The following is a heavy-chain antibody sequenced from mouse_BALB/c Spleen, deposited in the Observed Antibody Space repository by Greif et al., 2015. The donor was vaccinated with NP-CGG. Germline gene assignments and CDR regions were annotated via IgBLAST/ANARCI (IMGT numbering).Heavy chain of an antibody. V-gene: IGHV14-1*02. Sequence: VQLQQSGAELVRPGALVKLSYKASGFNIKDYYMHWVKQRPEQGLEWIGWIDPENGNTIYDPKFQGKASITADTSSNTAYLQLSSLTSEDTAVYYCAYGNYFDYWGQGTTLTVSS. CDR3: AYGNYFDY. CDR1: GFNIKDYY. J-gene: IGHJ2*01. D-gene: IGHD2-1*01. CDR2: IDPENGNT.